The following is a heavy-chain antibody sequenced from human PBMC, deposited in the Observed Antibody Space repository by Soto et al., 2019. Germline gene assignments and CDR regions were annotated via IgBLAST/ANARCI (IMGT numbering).Heavy chain of an antibody. CDR3: GRGRSGQLVVFY. V-gene: IGHV1-2*02. J-gene: IGHJ4*02. Sequence: ASVKGSCKTSGYTFTGHYIHCVRQAPGQGPEWMGEIGPASGDTRYAQKFQGRVTMTRDTSITTVYMELNNLSPDDTAVYYCGRGRSGQLVVFYWGQGTPVTVS. CDR1: GYTFTGHY. CDR2: IGPASGDT. D-gene: IGHD3-10*01.